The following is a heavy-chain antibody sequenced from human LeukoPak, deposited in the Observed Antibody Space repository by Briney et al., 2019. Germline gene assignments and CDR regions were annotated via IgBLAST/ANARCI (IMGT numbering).Heavy chain of an antibody. D-gene: IGHD2/OR15-2a*01. CDR1: GITFSSYN. CDR2: ISSSGGTK. V-gene: IGHV3-48*01. CDR3: ARGGLSIMGY. J-gene: IGHJ4*02. Sequence: GGSLRLSCGASGITFSSYNMNWVRQAPGKGLEWVSYISSSGGTKYYADSVKGRFTISRDNARNSLYLQMNSLRAEDTAVYFCARGGLSIMGYWGQGTLVTVSS.